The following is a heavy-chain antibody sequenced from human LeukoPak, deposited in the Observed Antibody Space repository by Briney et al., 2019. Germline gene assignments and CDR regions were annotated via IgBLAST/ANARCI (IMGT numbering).Heavy chain of an antibody. CDR3: AKAPRFYSNYYFDY. D-gene: IGHD4-11*01. CDR1: GFKFDNYA. Sequence: GGSLRLSCAASGFKFDNYAMTWVRQAPGKGLEWVSRIGISGYSTYYADSLKGRVTISRDNSNNTLFLEMNSLRAEDTAVYYCAKAPRFYSNYYFDYWGQGTLVTVSS. J-gene: IGHJ4*02. V-gene: IGHV3-23*01. CDR2: IGISGYST.